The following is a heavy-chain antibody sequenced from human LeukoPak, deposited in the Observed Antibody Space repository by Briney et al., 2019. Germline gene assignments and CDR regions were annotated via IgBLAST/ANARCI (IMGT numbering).Heavy chain of an antibody. CDR2: INHSGST. CDR3: ARGEIVVVPAARKLSNWFDP. CDR1: GGSFSGYY. D-gene: IGHD2-2*01. Sequence: PSETLSLTCAVYGGSFSGYYWTWIRQPPGKGLEWIGEINHSGSTNYNPSLKSRVTISVDTSMNQFSLKLSSVTAADTAVYYCARGEIVVVPAARKLSNWFDPWGQGTLVTVSS. J-gene: IGHJ5*02. V-gene: IGHV4-34*01.